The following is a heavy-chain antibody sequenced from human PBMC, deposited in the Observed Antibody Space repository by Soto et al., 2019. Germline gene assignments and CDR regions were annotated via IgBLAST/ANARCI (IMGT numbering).Heavy chain of an antibody. J-gene: IGHJ6*02. Sequence: SDTLSLTSTVSGRSISSSSYYCGWIRQPPGKGLEWIGSIYYSGSTYYNPSLKSRVTISVDTSKNHFSLKLSSVTAADTAVYYCASSLYYDFWSGYYDYYYGMDVWGQGTTVT. CDR2: IYYSGST. CDR3: ASSLYYDFWSGYYDYYYGMDV. D-gene: IGHD3-3*01. V-gene: IGHV4-39*01. CDR1: GRSISSSSYY.